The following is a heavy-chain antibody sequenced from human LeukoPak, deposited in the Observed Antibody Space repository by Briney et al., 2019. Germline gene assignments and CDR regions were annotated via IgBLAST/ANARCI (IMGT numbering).Heavy chain of an antibody. D-gene: IGHD4-23*01. Sequence: GGSLRLSCAASGFTFDDYAMHWVRQAPGKGLEWVSGISWNSGSMGYADSVKGRFTISRDNAKNSLYLQMNSLRAEDTALYYCAKDAGYGGNSRFDYYYYGMDVWGQGTTVTVSS. CDR2: ISWNSGSM. J-gene: IGHJ6*02. CDR3: AKDAGYGGNSRFDYYYYGMDV. CDR1: GFTFDDYA. V-gene: IGHV3-9*01.